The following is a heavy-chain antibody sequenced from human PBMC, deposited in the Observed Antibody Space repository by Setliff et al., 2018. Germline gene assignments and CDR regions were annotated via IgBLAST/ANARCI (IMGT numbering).Heavy chain of an antibody. Sequence: GESLKISCAASGFSFSGSAVYWVRQASVKGLEWIGRIRGRTDNYATAYAASVRGRFTISRDDSKNTAYLQMNSLKTEDTAVYYCTFARDGYNVFDIWGPGTMVTVSS. V-gene: IGHV3-73*01. CDR3: TFARDGYNVFDI. J-gene: IGHJ3*02. CDR2: IRGRTDNYAT. CDR1: GFSFSGSA. D-gene: IGHD3-22*01.